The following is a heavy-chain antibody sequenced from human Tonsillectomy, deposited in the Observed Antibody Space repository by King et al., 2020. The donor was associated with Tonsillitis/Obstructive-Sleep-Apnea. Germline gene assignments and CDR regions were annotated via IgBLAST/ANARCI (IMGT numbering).Heavy chain of an antibody. CDR2: VKSKTDGGTT. Sequence: VQLVESGGGLIKPGGSLRLSCAASGFTFSNAWMSWVRQAPGKGLEWVGRVKSKTDGGTTDYAAPVKGRFTISREDSKDMLYRKMSSLKTEDTAVYYCTTDFVEGGVVVDYWGQGTLVTVSS. J-gene: IGHJ4*02. D-gene: IGHD3-16*01. CDR1: GFTFSNAW. V-gene: IGHV3-15*01. CDR3: TTDFVEGGVVVDY.